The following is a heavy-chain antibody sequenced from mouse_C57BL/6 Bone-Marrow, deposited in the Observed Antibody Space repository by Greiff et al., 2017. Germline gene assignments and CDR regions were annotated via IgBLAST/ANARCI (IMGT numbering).Heavy chain of an antibody. CDR1: GYTFTSYW. CDR2: IDPSDSYT. D-gene: IGHD1-1*01. J-gene: IGHJ3*01. Sequence: QVQLQQPGAELVKPGASVKLSCKASGYTFTSYWMQWVKQRPGQGLEWIGEIDPSDSYTNYNQKFKGKATLTVDTSSSTAYMQLSSLTSEDSAVYYCARGELLPYWGQGTLVTVSA. V-gene: IGHV1-50*01. CDR3: ARGELLPY.